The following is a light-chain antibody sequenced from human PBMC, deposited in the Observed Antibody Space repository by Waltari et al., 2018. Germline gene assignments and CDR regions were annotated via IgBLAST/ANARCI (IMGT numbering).Light chain of an antibody. V-gene: IGKV1-39*01. CDR2: AAS. J-gene: IGKJ5*01. CDR1: QSISSY. Sequence: DMQMTQSPSSLSASVGDRVTITSRASQSISSYLTWYQQKPGKAPKLLIYAASSLQSGVPSRFSGSGSGTDFTLTISSLQPEDFATYYCQQSYCTPPITFGQGTRLEIK. CDR3: QQSYCTPPIT.